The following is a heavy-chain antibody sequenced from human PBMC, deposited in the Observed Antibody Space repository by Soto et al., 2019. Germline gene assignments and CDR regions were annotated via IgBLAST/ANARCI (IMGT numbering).Heavy chain of an antibody. V-gene: IGHV4-34*01. CDR2: MSHSGGT. CDR3: ARVERGTATTVVDAFHV. D-gene: IGHD1-1*01. Sequence: QVQLQQWGAGLLKPSETLSLTCAVFGGSVNSGNYYWSWIRQPPGKGLEWIGEMSHSGGTHFNPSHKSRVTISVDTSKNQFSLKMSSVTAADTALYYCARVERGTATTVVDAFHVWGPGTMVTVSS. J-gene: IGHJ3*01. CDR1: GGSVNSGNYY.